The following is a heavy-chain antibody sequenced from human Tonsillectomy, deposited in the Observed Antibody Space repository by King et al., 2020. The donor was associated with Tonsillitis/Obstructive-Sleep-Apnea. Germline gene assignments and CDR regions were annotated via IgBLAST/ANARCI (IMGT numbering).Heavy chain of an antibody. V-gene: IGHV5-51*03. D-gene: IGHD6-13*01. CDR1: GYSFTSYW. CDR2: IYPGDSDT. CDR3: AGADGIAAAGTGWFDP. J-gene: IGHJ5*02. Sequence: VQLVESGAEVKKPGESLKISCKGSGYSFTSYWIGWVRQMPGKGLEWMGIIYPGDSDTRYSPSFQGQVTISADKSISTAYLQWSSLKASDTAMYYCAGADGIAAAGTGWFDPWGQGTLVTVSS.